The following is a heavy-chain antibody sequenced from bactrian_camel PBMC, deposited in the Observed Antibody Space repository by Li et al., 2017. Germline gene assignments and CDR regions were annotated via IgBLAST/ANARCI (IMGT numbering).Heavy chain of an antibody. J-gene: IGHJ4*01. D-gene: IGHD4*01. CDR3: AAGRTSTLIPVRYTY. V-gene: IGHV3S53*01. Sequence: HVQLVESGGGSVQAGGSLKLSCEVSGSTNCMAWFRQGPGNECELVSSISSDGSVYYVDSVKGRFSISQEKAKDTVYLQMNNLTPGDTAMYYCAAGRTSTLIPVRYTYWGQGTQVTVS. CDR1: GSTNC. CDR2: ISSDGSV.